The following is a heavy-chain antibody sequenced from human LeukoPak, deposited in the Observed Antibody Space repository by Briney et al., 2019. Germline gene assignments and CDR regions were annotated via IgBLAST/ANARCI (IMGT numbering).Heavy chain of an antibody. CDR2: TSDRGDYT. CDR1: GFTVSNSY. D-gene: IGHD4/OR15-4a*01. J-gene: IGHJ4*02. CDR3: AKKAQYDGHYPLDY. V-gene: IGHV3-23*01. Sequence: GGSLRLSCVASGFTVSNSYLNWVRQAPGKGLEWVSGTSDRGDYTYYADSVKGRFTISRDTSKNTLYLQMNSLRAEDTALYFCAKKAQYDGHYPLDYWGQGTLVTVSA.